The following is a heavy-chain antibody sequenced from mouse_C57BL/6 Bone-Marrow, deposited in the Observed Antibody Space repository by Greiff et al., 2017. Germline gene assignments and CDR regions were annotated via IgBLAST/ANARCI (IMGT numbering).Heavy chain of an antibody. CDR1: GFSLTSYG. J-gene: IGHJ3*01. Sequence: QVQLKESGPGLVQPSQCLSITCTVSGFSLTSYGVHWVRQSPGQGLEWLGVIWSGGSTDYNAAIISRLSISKDNSKSQVFFKMNSLQADDTAIYYCGSPWFAYWGQGTLVTVSA. V-gene: IGHV2-2*01. CDR2: IWSGGST. CDR3: GSPWFAY.